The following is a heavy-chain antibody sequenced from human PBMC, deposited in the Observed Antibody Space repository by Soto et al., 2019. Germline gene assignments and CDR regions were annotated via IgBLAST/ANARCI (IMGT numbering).Heavy chain of an antibody. J-gene: IGHJ6*02. V-gene: IGHV5-51*01. Sequence: GESLKISCKTSGYSFTSHWIGWVRQTPGNGLELMGIIYPGDSDTRYSPSFQGQVTISADKSINTAYLQWSWLKASDTAMYYCARPRDGYNSNGMDVWGQGTTVTVSS. D-gene: IGHD5-12*01. CDR3: ARPRDGYNSNGMDV. CDR1: GYSFTSHW. CDR2: IYPGDSDT.